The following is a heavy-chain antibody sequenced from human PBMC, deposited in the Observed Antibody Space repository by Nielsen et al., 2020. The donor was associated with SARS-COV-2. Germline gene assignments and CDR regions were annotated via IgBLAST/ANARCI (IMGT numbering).Heavy chain of an antibody. CDR1: GYSFTTYA. J-gene: IGHJ6*02. V-gene: IGHV1-3*01. CDR3: ARDHHLSSSWLYYYYGMDV. Sequence: ASVKVSCKASGYSFTTYAIHWARQAPGQRLEWMGWINADNGNTRYSQEFQGRVTLNRDTSASTAYVELSSLRSEDTAVYYCARDHHLSSSWLYYYYGMDVWGQGTTVTVSS. D-gene: IGHD6-13*01. CDR2: INADNGNT.